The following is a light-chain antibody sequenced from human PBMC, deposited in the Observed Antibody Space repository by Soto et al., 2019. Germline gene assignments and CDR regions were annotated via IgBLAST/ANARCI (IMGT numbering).Light chain of an antibody. CDR3: QQYGSSPPLT. J-gene: IGKJ2*01. Sequence: EIVLTQSPGTLSLSPGERATLSCRASQSVSSSYFAWYQQKPGQAPGLVIYGASSRATGIPDKFSGSGSGTDFTLTIRRLEPEDFAVYYCQQYGSSPPLTFGQGTKRDIK. CDR1: QSVSSSY. CDR2: GAS. V-gene: IGKV3-20*01.